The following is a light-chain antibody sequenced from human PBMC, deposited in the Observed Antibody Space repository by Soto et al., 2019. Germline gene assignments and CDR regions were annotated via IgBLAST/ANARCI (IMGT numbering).Light chain of an antibody. V-gene: IGLV2-14*01. J-gene: IGLJ2*01. Sequence: QSALTQPASVSGSPGQSITISCTGTSSDVGGYNYVSWYQQHPGKAPKLMIYEVTNRPSGVSNRFSGSKSGNTASLTISGLHAEDEADYYCSSYTSSITLVFGGGTKLTVL. CDR3: SSYTSSITLV. CDR2: EVT. CDR1: SSDVGGYNY.